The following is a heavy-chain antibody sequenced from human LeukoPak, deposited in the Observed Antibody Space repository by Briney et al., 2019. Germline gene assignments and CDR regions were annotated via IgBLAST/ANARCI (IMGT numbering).Heavy chain of an antibody. CDR3: AKGPYDKEYYFDY. J-gene: IGHJ4*02. D-gene: IGHD3-22*01. Sequence: PGGSLRLSCAASGFTFDDYTMHWVRQAPGKGLEWVSLISWDGGSTYYADSVKGRFTISRDNSKNSLYLQMNSLRTEDTALYYCAKGPYDKEYYFDYWGQGTLVTVSS. V-gene: IGHV3-43*01. CDR1: GFTFDDYT. CDR2: ISWDGGST.